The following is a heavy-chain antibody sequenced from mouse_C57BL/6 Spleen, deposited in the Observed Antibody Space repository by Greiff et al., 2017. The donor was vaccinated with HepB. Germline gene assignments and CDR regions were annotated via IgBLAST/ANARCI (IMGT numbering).Heavy chain of an antibody. D-gene: IGHD1-1*01. J-gene: IGHJ1*03. V-gene: IGHV1-69*01. CDR2: IDPSDSYT. CDR1: GYTFTSYW. CDR3: ARSGGSCFDV. Sequence: QVQLQQPGAELVMPGASVKLSCKASGYTFTSYWMHWVKQRPGQGLEWIGEIDPSDSYTNYNQKFKGQSTLTVDKSSSTAYMQLSSLTSEDSAVYYCARSGGSCFDVWGTGTTVTVAS.